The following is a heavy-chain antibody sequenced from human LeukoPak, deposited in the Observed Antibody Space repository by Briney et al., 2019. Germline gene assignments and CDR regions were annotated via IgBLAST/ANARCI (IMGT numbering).Heavy chain of an antibody. CDR2: IYYSGSS. CDR1: GGSIDRSRYY. V-gene: IGHV4-39*07. CDR3: ARQISYDYSVYNY. Sequence: SETLSLTCTVSGGSIDRSRYYWGWIRQPPGKGLEWIGSIYYSGSSYYNPSLKSRVTISVDKYKNEFSLQLSSVTAADTAVYYCARQISYDYSVYNYWGQGILVTVSS. D-gene: IGHD3-22*01. J-gene: IGHJ4*02.